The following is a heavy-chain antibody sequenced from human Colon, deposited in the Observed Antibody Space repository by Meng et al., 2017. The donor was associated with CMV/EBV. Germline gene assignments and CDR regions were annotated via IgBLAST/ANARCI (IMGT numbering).Heavy chain of an antibody. J-gene: IGHJ4*02. CDR3: SYGAAYYFDY. CDR1: GLTVNNVW. D-gene: IGHD4/OR15-4a*01. CDR2: IKSSGST. V-gene: IGHV3-15*07. Sequence: RLSCAASGLTVNNVWMNWLRQAPGKGLEWVGRIKSSGSTDFAAPVKDRFAISRDDSENTVYLHMNNLKNEDTAIYYCSYGAAYYFDYWGQGTLVTVSS.